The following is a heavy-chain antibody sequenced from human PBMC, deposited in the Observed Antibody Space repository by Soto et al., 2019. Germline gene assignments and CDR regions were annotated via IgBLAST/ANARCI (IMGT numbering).Heavy chain of an antibody. Sequence: EVHLVESGGDLVKPGGSLRLSCAVSGFTFTNAWMSWVRQAPGKGLEWVGRIKSKNDGGTTEYAAPVKGRLIITRDDSKNTVYLQMNSLQTEDTGVYYCTTGLTYYSDSSGYYFDAWGQGTLVTVSS. CDR1: GFTFTNAW. D-gene: IGHD3-22*01. CDR2: IKSKNDGGTT. J-gene: IGHJ4*02. CDR3: TTGLTYYSDSSGYYFDA. V-gene: IGHV3-15*07.